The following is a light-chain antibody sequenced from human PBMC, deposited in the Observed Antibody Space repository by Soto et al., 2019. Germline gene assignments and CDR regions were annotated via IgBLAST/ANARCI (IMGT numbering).Light chain of an antibody. CDR1: SSNIGAGYD. CDR2: GNN. CDR3: QSFYSSLRGGV. Sequence: QSVLTQPPSVSGAPGQRVTISCTGSSSNIGAGYDVHWYQQLPGTAPKLLIYGNNNRPSGVPDRFSGPKSGTSASLAITGLQAEDEAHYYCQSFYSSLRGGVFGGGTKLTVL. V-gene: IGLV1-40*01. J-gene: IGLJ2*01.